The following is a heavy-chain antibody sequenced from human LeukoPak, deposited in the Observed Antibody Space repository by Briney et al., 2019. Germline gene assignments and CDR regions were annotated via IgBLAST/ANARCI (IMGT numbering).Heavy chain of an antibody. CDR2: IYYSGST. Sequence: SSETLSLTCTVSGGSISSGDYYWSWIRQPPGKGLEWIGYIYYSGSTYYNPSLKSRVTISVDTSKNQFSLKLSSVTAADTAVYYCARLACSSTSCPRYYYYYGMDVWGQGTTVTVSS. CDR3: ARLACSSTSCPRYYYYYGMDV. CDR1: GGSISSGDYY. V-gene: IGHV4-30-4*01. J-gene: IGHJ6*02. D-gene: IGHD2-2*01.